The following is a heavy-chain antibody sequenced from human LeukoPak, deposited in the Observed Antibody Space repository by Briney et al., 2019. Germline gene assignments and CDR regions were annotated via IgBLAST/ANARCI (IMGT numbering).Heavy chain of an antibody. CDR3: ARGLEYDFWSGNYSDGFDI. CDR2: INHSGSA. Sequence: SETLSLTCAVYGGSFSNYYWTWIRQPPGRGLEWIGEINHSGSANYNPSLKSRVTILIDTSKNQFSLNLNSVTAADTAVYYCARGLEYDFWSGNYSDGFDIWGQGTMVTVSS. J-gene: IGHJ3*02. D-gene: IGHD3-3*01. V-gene: IGHV4-34*01. CDR1: GGSFSNYY.